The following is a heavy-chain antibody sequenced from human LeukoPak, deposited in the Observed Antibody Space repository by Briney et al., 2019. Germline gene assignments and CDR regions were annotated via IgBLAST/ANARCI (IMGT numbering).Heavy chain of an antibody. D-gene: IGHD5-12*01. CDR3: ARERGYSGYDFAGDWFDP. V-gene: IGHV4-61*02. CDR2: IYTSGST. Sequence: SETLSLTCTVSGGSISSGSYSWSWIRQPAGKGLEWIGRIYTSGSTNYNPSLKSRVTISVDTSKNQFSLKLSSVTAADTAVYYCARERGYSGYDFAGDWFDPWGQGTLVTVSS. J-gene: IGHJ5*02. CDR1: GGSISSGSYS.